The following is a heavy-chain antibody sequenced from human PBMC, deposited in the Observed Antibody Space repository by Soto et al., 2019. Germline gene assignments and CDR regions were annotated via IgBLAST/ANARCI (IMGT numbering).Heavy chain of an antibody. J-gene: IGHJ5*02. CDR3: ARSGGKAAKYNWFDP. V-gene: IGHV4-34*01. CDR1: GGSFSGYS. D-gene: IGHD3-10*01. Sequence: LSETLSLTCAVYGGSFSGYSWTWIRQPPWKGLEWIGDINHSASTNYNPSLKSRVIISVDMSKSQFSLKLSSVTAADTAVYYCARSGGKAAKYNWFDPWGQGPMV. CDR2: INHSAST.